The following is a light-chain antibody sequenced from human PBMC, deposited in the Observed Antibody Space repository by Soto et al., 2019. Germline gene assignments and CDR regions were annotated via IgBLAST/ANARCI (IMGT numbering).Light chain of an antibody. Sequence: EIVVTQSPATLSVSPGERATLSCRASQSISSKLAWYQQRPGQAPRLLIYGASTRATGIPARFSGSGSGTEFTLTISSLQSEDFAVYYCQQYNTWPPYTFGQGTKLEIK. J-gene: IGKJ2*01. V-gene: IGKV3-15*01. CDR3: QQYNTWPPYT. CDR1: QSISSK. CDR2: GAS.